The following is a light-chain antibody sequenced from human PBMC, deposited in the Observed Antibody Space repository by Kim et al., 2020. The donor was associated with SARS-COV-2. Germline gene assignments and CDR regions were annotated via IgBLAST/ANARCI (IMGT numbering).Light chain of an antibody. CDR1: QRISSN. CDR2: GAS. Sequence: EIVMTQSPATLSVSPGERATLSCRASQRISSNLRWYQQKPGQAPRVLIYGASTRAAGIPARFSGSGSGTEFTLTMRSLQSDDFATYYCQQHLYWRAFGQRTRLELK. J-gene: IGKJ5*01. V-gene: IGKV3-15*01. CDR3: QQHLYWRA.